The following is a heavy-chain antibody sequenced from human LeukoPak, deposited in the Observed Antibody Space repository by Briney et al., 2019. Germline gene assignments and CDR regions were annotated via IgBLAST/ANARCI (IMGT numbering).Heavy chain of an antibody. J-gene: IGHJ4*02. CDR3: AKELITSRALGY. CDR2: IRYDGSNK. Sequence: GGSLRLSCAASGFTFSSYGMHWVRQAPGKGLEWVAFIRYDGSNKYYADSVKGRFTISRDNAKNSLYLQMNSLRAEDTALYYCAKELITSRALGYWGQGTLVTVSS. CDR1: GFTFSSYG. V-gene: IGHV3-30*02. D-gene: IGHD1-14*01.